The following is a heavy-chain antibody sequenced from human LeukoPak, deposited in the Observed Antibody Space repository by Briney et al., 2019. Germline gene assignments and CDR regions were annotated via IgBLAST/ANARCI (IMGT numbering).Heavy chain of an antibody. CDR1: GGSISSSSYY. V-gene: IGHV3-23*01. D-gene: IGHD3-10*01. Sequence: ETLSLTCTVSGGSISSSSYYWGWIRQPPGKGLEWVSAISGSGGSTYYADSVKGRFTISRDNSKNTLYLQMNSLRAEDTAVYYCAKSGGFLRGEYYFDYWGQGTLVTVSS. CDR3: AKSGGFLRGEYYFDY. J-gene: IGHJ4*02. CDR2: ISGSGGST.